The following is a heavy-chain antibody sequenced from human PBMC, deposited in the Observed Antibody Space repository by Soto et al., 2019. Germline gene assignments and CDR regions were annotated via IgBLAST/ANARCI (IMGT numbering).Heavy chain of an antibody. CDR1: GFPFSSYW. CDR2: IKYDGTIT. J-gene: IGHJ6*03. CDR3: VRGAKGGYYVDV. V-gene: IGHV3-74*01. D-gene: IGHD6-13*01. Sequence: EVQLVESGGGSVQPGESLRLSCAASGFPFSSYWIHWVRQAPGKGLVWVSRIKYDGTITNYADSLKGRLTISRANAENTVYLQMNSLRVEDTAVYYCVRGAKGGYYVDVWGKGTTVTVSS.